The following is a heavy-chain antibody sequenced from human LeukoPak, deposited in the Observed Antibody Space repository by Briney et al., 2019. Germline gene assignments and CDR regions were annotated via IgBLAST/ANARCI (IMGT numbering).Heavy chain of an antibody. V-gene: IGHV4-34*01. CDR2: INHSGST. D-gene: IGHD6-13*01. Sequence: SETLSLTCAVYGGSFSGYYWSWIRQPPGKGLEWIGEINHSGSTNYNPSHKSRVTISVDTSKNQFSLKLSSVTAADTAVYYCATSSSWYYFDYWGQGTLVTVSS. CDR3: ATSSSWYYFDY. J-gene: IGHJ4*02. CDR1: GGSFSGYY.